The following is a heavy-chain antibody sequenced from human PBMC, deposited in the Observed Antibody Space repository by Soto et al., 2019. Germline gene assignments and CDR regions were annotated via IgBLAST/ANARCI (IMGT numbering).Heavy chain of an antibody. V-gene: IGHV3-48*02. CDR1: GFTFRTYT. Sequence: PGGSLRLSCAASGFTFRTYTMNWVRQAPGKGLEWVAYIDSESRTRNYADSVKGRFTISRDNAMNSLYLQMDSLRDEDTAVYYCARGEVSPDYWGQGTLVTVSS. CDR2: IDSESRTR. CDR3: ARGEVSPDY. J-gene: IGHJ4*02.